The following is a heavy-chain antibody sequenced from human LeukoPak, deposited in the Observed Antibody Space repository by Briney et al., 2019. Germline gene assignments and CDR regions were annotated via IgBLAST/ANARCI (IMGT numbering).Heavy chain of an antibody. V-gene: IGHV3-23*01. CDR2: LSDAGVRI. Sequence: GGSLRLSCAASGFTFSNAWMNWVRQAPGKGLEWVSGLSDAGVRIFYADSVRGRFTISRDNSKNTLYLQMSSLRAEDTAVYYCAKDLEDIVGFDAFDIWGQGTMVTVSS. CDR3: AKDLEDIVGFDAFDI. D-gene: IGHD2-15*01. J-gene: IGHJ3*02. CDR1: GFTFSNAW.